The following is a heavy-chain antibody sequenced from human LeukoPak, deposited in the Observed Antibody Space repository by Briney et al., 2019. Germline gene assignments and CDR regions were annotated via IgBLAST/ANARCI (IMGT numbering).Heavy chain of an antibody. CDR3: ARGFSWYSSSWLFGY. CDR1: GGSFSGYY. V-gene: IGHV4-34*01. D-gene: IGHD6-13*01. Sequence: SETLSLTCAVYGGSFSGYYWSWIRQPPGKGLEWIGEINHSGSTNYNPSLKSRVTISVDTSKNQFSLKLSSVTAADTAVYYCARGFSWYSSSWLFGYWGQGTLVTVSS. CDR2: INHSGST. J-gene: IGHJ4*02.